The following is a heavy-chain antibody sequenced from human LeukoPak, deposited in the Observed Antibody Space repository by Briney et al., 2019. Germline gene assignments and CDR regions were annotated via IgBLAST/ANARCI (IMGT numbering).Heavy chain of an antibody. V-gene: IGHV4-39*07. D-gene: IGHD3-22*01. CDR2: IYYSGST. CDR3: ARDPSNYYDSSDSLGRDAFDI. CDR1: GGSISSSSYY. Sequence: SETLSLTCTVSGGSISSSSYYWGWIRQPPGKGLEWIGSIYYSGSTNYNPSLKSRVTISVDTSKNQFSLKLSSVTAADTAVYYCARDPSNYYDSSDSLGRDAFDIWGQGTMVTVSS. J-gene: IGHJ3*02.